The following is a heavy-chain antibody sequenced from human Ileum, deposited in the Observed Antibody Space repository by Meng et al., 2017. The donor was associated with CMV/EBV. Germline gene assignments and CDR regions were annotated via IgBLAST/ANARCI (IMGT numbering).Heavy chain of an antibody. V-gene: IGHV7-4-1*02. CDR3: ARDGLNERYFDY. CDR1: GYTFTTNN. CDR2: INTNTGSP. Sequence: SCNASGYTFTTNNLIWVRQAPGQGPEWMGWINTNTGSPTYARDLTGRFVFSSDTSVSTAYLQISSLKAEDTAVYYCARDGLNERYFDYWGQGTLVTVSS. J-gene: IGHJ4*02.